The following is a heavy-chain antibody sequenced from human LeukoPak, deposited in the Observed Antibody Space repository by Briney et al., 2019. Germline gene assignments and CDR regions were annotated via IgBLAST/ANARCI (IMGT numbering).Heavy chain of an antibody. CDR1: GYTFTDYY. CDR2: INPNSGGT. CDR3: AREGAPQLSSYFDH. V-gene: IGHV1-2*02. D-gene: IGHD1-1*01. J-gene: IGHJ4*02. Sequence: ASVKVSCKASGYTFTDYYMHWVRQAPGQGLEWMGWINPNSGGTNYEQKFQGRVTMTRDTSINTAYMELSSLRSDDTAMYYCAREGAPQLSSYFDHWGQGTLVTVSS.